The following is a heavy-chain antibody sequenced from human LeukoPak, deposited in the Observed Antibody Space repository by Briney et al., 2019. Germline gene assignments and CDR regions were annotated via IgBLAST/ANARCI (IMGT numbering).Heavy chain of an antibody. CDR3: ARVPASSGYYPLDY. V-gene: IGHV4-59*08. D-gene: IGHD3-22*01. CDR1: GGSFSGYY. CDR2: IYYSGST. J-gene: IGHJ4*02. Sequence: SETLSLTCAVYGGSFSGYYWSWIRQPPGKGLEWIGYIYYSGSTNYNPSLKSRVTISVDTSKNQFSLKLSSVTAADTAVYYCARVPASSGYYPLDYWGQGTLVTVSS.